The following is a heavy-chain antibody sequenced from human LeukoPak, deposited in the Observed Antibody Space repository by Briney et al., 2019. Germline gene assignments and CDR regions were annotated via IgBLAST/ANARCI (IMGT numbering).Heavy chain of an antibody. CDR3: ARETGYCSGGRCYFIY. V-gene: IGHV1-2*02. D-gene: IGHD2-15*01. CDR2: INPNSGGT. CDR1: GYTFTNYY. Sequence: GASVKVSCKASGYTFTNYYIHWVRQAPGQGLEWMGWINPNSGGTSSAQKFQGRVTMTRDTSVSTAYMELSRLRSDDTALYYCARETGYCSGGRCYFIYRGQGTLVTVSS. J-gene: IGHJ4*02.